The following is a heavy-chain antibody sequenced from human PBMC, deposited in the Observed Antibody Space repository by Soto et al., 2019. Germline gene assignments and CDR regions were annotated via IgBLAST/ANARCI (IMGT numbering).Heavy chain of an antibody. Sequence: GESLKISCKGSGYSFSNNWISWVRHMPGQGLEWMGRIDPSDSYTNYSPTFQGHVTMSVDKSLSTAYLQWRSLEASDTAIYYCARHDRQTVSNTFSYWGQGPLVTVSS. D-gene: IGHD3-3*01. CDR2: IDPSDSYT. CDR3: ARHDRQTVSNTFSY. CDR1: GYSFSNNW. V-gene: IGHV5-10-1*01. J-gene: IGHJ4*02.